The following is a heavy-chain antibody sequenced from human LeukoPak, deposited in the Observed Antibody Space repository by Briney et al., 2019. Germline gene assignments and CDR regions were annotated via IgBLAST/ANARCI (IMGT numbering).Heavy chain of an antibody. V-gene: IGHV1-18*01. Sequence: ASVKVSCKASGYTFTSYGISWVRQAPGQGLEWMGWISAYNGNTNYAQKLQGRVTMTTDTSTSTAYMELRSLRSDDTAVYYCAGDHPLGIFGVVIPPSVPGVWGQGTLVTVSS. D-gene: IGHD3-3*01. CDR2: ISAYNGNT. CDR1: GYTFTSYG. CDR3: AGDHPLGIFGVVIPPSVPGV. J-gene: IGHJ4*02.